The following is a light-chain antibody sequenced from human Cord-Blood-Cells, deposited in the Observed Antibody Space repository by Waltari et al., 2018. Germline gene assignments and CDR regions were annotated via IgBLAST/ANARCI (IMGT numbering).Light chain of an antibody. J-gene: IGLJ3*02. CDR2: VNS. V-gene: IGLV1-40*01. CDR3: QSYDSSLSGWV. CDR1: SPNTRGGYA. Sequence: QSVLTQPPSGSGSPGQRVTIYRPGSSPNTRGGYAVHWYQQLPGTAPKPLIYVNSNRPSGVPDRFSGSKSGTSASLAITGLQAEDEADYYCQSYDSSLSGWVFGGGTKLTVL.